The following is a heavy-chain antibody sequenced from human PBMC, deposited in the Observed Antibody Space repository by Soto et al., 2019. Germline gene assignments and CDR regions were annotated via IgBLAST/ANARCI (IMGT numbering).Heavy chain of an antibody. CDR3: AKDYYFDSSGYSFNAFDI. D-gene: IGHD3-22*01. CDR1: GFTFSSYA. J-gene: IGHJ3*02. Sequence: GGSLRLSCAASGFTFSSYAMSWVRQAPGKGLEWVSAISGSGGSTYYADSVKGRFTISRDNSKNTLYLQMNSLRAEDTAVYFCAKDYYFDSSGYSFNAFDIWGQGTMVTVSS. V-gene: IGHV3-23*01. CDR2: ISGSGGST.